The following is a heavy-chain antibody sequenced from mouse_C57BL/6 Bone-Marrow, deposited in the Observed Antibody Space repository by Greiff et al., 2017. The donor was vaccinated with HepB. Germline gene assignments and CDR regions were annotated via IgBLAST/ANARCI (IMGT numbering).Heavy chain of an antibody. J-gene: IGHJ1*03. Sequence: VQLQQSGPELVKPGASVKISCKASGYSFTSYYIHWVKQRPGQGLEWIGWIYPGSGNTKYNEKFKGKATLTADTSSSTAYMQLSSLTSEDSAVYYCASPYGNYEGWYFDVWGTGTTVTGSS. CDR1: GYSFTSYY. V-gene: IGHV1-66*01. CDR3: ASPYGNYEGWYFDV. D-gene: IGHD2-1*01. CDR2: IYPGSGNT.